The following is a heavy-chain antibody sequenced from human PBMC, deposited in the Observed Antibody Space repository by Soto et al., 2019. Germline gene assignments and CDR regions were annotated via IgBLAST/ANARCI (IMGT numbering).Heavy chain of an antibody. V-gene: IGHV4-30-4*01. CDR3: ATQAGTTLAFDY. D-gene: IGHD1-1*01. CDR1: GGSISSGDYY. J-gene: IGHJ4*02. Sequence: PSETLSLTCTVSGGSISSGDYYWSWIRQPPGKGLEWIGYIYYSGSTYYNPSLKSRVTISVDTSKNQFSLKLSSVTAADTAVYYCATQAGTTLAFDYWGQGTLVTVSS. CDR2: IYYSGST.